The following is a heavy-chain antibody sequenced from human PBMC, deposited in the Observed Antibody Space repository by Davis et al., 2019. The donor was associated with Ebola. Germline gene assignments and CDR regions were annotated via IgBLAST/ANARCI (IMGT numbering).Heavy chain of an antibody. CDR3: AKDVVGSSWYYFDY. D-gene: IGHD6-13*01. CDR2: ISYDGSNK. CDR1: GFTFSSYG. Sequence: PGGSLRLSCAASGFTFSSYGMHWVRQAPGKGLEWVAVISYDGSNKYYADSVKGRFTISRDNSKNTLYLQMNSLRAEDTAVYYCAKDVVGSSWYYFDYWGQGTLVTVSS. V-gene: IGHV3-30*18. J-gene: IGHJ4*02.